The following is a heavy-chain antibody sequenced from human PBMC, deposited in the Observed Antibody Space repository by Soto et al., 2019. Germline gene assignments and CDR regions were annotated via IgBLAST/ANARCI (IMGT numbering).Heavy chain of an antibody. CDR1: GGSIRSYY. CDR2: IYYSGST. D-gene: IGHD1-7*01. CDR3: ARNYGYAFDI. V-gene: IGHV4-59*01. Sequence: QVQLQESGPGLVKPSETQSLTCTVSGGSIRSYYWCWIRQPPGKGLEWIGYIYYSGSTNYNPSLNSLVPISVDTPKNLFSLKPTSVTAADTAVYYCARNYGYAFDIWGQGTMVTVSS. J-gene: IGHJ3*02.